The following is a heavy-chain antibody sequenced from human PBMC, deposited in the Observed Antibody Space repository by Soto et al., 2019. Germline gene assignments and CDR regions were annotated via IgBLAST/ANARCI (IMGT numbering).Heavy chain of an antibody. CDR3: ASDGGVTVYDL. CDR1: GFTFSSYS. D-gene: IGHD3-16*01. Sequence: EVQLVESGGGLVKPGGSLRLSCAASGFTFSSYSMNWVRQAPGKGLEWVSSISSSSSYIYYADSVKGRFTISRDNAKNSLYLQMNSLRAEETAVYYCASDGGVTVYDLWGRGTLVTVSS. CDR2: ISSSSSYI. V-gene: IGHV3-21*01. J-gene: IGHJ2*01.